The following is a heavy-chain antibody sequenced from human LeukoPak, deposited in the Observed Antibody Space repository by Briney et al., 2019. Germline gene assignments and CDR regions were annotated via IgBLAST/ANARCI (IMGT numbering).Heavy chain of an antibody. Sequence: GGSLRLSCAASGFTFSSYIMHWVRQAPGKGLEWVAVILYDGSNKYYADSVKGRFTISRDNSKNTLYLQMNSLRVEDTAVYYCARDQDVAAAGTWGSIDYWGQGTLVTVSS. V-gene: IGHV3-30-3*01. J-gene: IGHJ4*02. CDR1: GFTFSSYI. D-gene: IGHD6-13*01. CDR3: ARDQDVAAAGTWGSIDY. CDR2: ILYDGSNK.